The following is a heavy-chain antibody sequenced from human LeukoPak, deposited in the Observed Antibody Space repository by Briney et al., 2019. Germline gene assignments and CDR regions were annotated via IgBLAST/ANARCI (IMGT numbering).Heavy chain of an antibody. CDR3: AREGLLGASYY. J-gene: IGHJ4*02. CDR1: GYTFTSYG. CDR2: ISAYNGNT. V-gene: IGHV1-18*01. D-gene: IGHD1-26*01. Sequence: ASVKVSCKASGYTFTSYGISWVRQAPGQGLEWMGWISAYNGNTNYAQKLQGRVTMTRDMSTSTVYMELSSLRSDDTAVYYCAREGLLGASYYWGQGTLVTVSS.